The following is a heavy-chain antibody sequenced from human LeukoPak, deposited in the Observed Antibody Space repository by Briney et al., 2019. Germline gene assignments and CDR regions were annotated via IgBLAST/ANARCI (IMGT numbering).Heavy chain of an antibody. D-gene: IGHD6-19*01. CDR3: ARDRPYSSGWLGYFDY. Sequence: SETLSLTCTVSGGSIRSSYYYWGWIRQPPGKGLEWIGSIYDSGSTYYNPSLKSRVTISVDTSKNQFSLKLNSVTAADTAVYYCARDRPYSSGWLGYFDYWGQGTLVTVSS. CDR2: IYDSGST. CDR1: GGSIRSSYYY. V-gene: IGHV4-39*02. J-gene: IGHJ4*02.